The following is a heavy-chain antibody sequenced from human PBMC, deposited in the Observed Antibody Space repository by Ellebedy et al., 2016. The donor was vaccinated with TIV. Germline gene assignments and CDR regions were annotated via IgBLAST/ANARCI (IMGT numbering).Heavy chain of an antibody. CDR1: GFTFSSYW. CDR3: ARAVGGGDCW. J-gene: IGHJ4*02. V-gene: IGHV3-7*01. Sequence: GGSLRLXCAASGFTFSSYWMTWVRQAPGKGLEWVANIKQDGSEKYYVDSVKGRFTISRDNAKNSVYLQMNSLRAEDTAVYYCARAVGGGDCWWGQGTLVTVSS. D-gene: IGHD2-21*02. CDR2: IKQDGSEK.